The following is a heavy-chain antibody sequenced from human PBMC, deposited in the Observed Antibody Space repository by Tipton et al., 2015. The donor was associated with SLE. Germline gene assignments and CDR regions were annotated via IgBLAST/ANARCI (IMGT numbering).Heavy chain of an antibody. CDR3: ARDERVRGVLGY. J-gene: IGHJ4*02. Sequence: TLSLTCTVSGGSFSNYYWNWIRQTPGKGLEWIGYVFISGTTNYNPSLQSRVAISVDTSRNQFSLKLSSVTAADTAVYYCARDERVRGVLGYWGQGTLVTVSS. CDR2: VFISGTT. D-gene: IGHD3-10*01. CDR1: GGSFSNYY. V-gene: IGHV4-59*12.